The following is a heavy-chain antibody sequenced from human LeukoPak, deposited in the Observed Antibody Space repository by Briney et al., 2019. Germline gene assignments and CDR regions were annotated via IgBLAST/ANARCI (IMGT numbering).Heavy chain of an antibody. Sequence: PGGSLRLSCAASGFTFSDYYMSWIRQAPGKGLEWVSYISSSGSTIYYADSVKGRFTISRDNAKNSLYLQMNSLRAEDTAVYYCARDLKRTTVTYFGAYYYYGMDVWGQGTTVTVSS. V-gene: IGHV3-11*01. CDR3: ARDLKRTTVTYFGAYYYYGMDV. D-gene: IGHD4-17*01. J-gene: IGHJ6*02. CDR2: ISSSGSTI. CDR1: GFTFSDYY.